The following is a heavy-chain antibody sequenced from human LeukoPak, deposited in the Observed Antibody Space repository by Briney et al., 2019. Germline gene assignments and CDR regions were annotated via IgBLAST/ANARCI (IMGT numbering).Heavy chain of an antibody. CDR1: GFTVSSNY. J-gene: IGHJ4*02. CDR3: ARDQYYYDSSGYYWQDY. CDR2: IYSGGST. D-gene: IGHD3-22*01. Sequence: PGGSRRLSCAASGFTVSSNYMSWVRQAPGKGLEWVSVIYSGGSTYYADSVKGRFTISRDNSKNTLYLQMNSLRAEDTAVYYCARDQYYYDSSGYYWQDYWGQGTLVTVSS. V-gene: IGHV3-66*02.